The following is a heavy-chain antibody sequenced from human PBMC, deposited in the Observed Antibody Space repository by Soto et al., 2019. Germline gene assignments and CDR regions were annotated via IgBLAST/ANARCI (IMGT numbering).Heavy chain of an antibody. Sequence: QVQLQESGPGLVKPSETLSLTCTVSGGSVSSGSYYWSWIRQPPGKGLEWIGYIYYSVSTNYNPSLKSRVTISIDTSKNQFSLKLSSVTAADTAVYYCARDSTVVTNSKCYYYYYGMDVWGQGTTVTVSS. V-gene: IGHV4-61*01. CDR2: IYYSVST. J-gene: IGHJ6*02. D-gene: IGHD2-15*01. CDR3: ARDSTVVTNSKCYYYYYGMDV. CDR1: GGSVSSGSYY.